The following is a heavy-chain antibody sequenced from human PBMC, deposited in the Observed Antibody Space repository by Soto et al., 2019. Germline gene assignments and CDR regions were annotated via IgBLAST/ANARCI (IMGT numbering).Heavy chain of an antibody. Sequence: SETLSLTCTVSGGSISSYYWSWIRQPAGKGLEWIGRIYTSGSTNYNPSLKSRVTMSVDTSKNQFSLKLSSVTAADTAVYYCAREGDRIAAAGIPDYWGQGTLVTVSS. CDR3: AREGDRIAAAGIPDY. CDR2: IYTSGST. V-gene: IGHV4-4*07. CDR1: GGSISSYY. J-gene: IGHJ4*02. D-gene: IGHD6-13*01.